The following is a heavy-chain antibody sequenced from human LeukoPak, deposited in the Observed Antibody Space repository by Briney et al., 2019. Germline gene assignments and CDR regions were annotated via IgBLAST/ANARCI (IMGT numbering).Heavy chain of an antibody. Sequence: SGGSLRLSCAGSGFTFSSYWMHWVRQAPGKGLVWVSRTNSDGSSTSYADSVKGRFTISRDNAKNTLYLQMNSLRAEDTAVYYCAREYHDSSGYLDHWGQGTLVTVSS. V-gene: IGHV3-74*01. CDR2: TNSDGSST. D-gene: IGHD3-22*01. J-gene: IGHJ5*02. CDR1: GFTFSSYW. CDR3: AREYHDSSGYLDH.